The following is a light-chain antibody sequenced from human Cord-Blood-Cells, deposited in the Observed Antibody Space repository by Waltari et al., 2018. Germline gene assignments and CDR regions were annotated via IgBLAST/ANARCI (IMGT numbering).Light chain of an antibody. J-gene: IGLJ1*01. CDR2: DVS. CDR1: SSDVGGYND. Sequence: QSALTQPRPVSGSPGQSVTISCTVTSSDVGGYNDVSRYQQHPGKAPTLMIYDVSKRPSGVPDRFSGCKSGNTASRTISGLQAEDEADYYCCSYAGSYTYVFGTGTKVTVL. CDR3: CSYAGSYTYV. V-gene: IGLV2-11*01.